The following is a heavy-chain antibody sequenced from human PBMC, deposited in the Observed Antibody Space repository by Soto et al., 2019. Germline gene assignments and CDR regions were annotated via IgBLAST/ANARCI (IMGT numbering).Heavy chain of an antibody. J-gene: IGHJ4*02. CDR3: AKGGAVVVVAATIDY. CDR1: GFTFSSYA. D-gene: IGHD2-15*01. Sequence: GGSLRLSCAASGFTFSSYAMSWVRQAPGKGLEWVSAISGSGGSTYYADSVKGRFTISRDNSKNTLYLQMNSLRAEDTAVYYCAKGGAVVVVAATIDYWGQGTLVTVSS. V-gene: IGHV3-23*01. CDR2: ISGSGGST.